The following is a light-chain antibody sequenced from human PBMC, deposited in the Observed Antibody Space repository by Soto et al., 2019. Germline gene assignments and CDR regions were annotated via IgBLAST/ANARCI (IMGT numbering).Light chain of an antibody. V-gene: IGKV1-5*01. Sequence: DIQMTQSPSTLSAYVGDRVTITCRASQSVNSWLAWYQQKPGRAPKLLIYSVSNLDSGVPSRFSGSGSGTEFTLTISILQPDDFATYYCQQSSSYSRTFGQGTKVEMK. CDR1: QSVNSW. CDR2: SVS. J-gene: IGKJ1*01. CDR3: QQSSSYSRT.